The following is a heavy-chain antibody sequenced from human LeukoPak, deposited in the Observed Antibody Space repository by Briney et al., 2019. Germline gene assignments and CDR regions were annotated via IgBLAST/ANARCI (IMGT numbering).Heavy chain of an antibody. CDR1: GFTFSSYG. CDR2: ISSDGSNK. D-gene: IGHD4-17*01. Sequence: PGGSLRLSCAASGFTFSSYGMHWVRQAPGKGLDWVAVISSDGSNKHYADSVKGRFTISRDNSKNTLSLQMDSLRAEDTAVYYCAKAQAAFGDYDFDYWGQGTLVTVSP. J-gene: IGHJ4*02. V-gene: IGHV3-30*18. CDR3: AKAQAAFGDYDFDY.